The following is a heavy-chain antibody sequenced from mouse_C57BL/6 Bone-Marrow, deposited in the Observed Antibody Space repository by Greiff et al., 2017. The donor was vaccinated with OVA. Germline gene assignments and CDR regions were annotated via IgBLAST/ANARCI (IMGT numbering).Heavy chain of an antibody. D-gene: IGHD1-1*01. CDR2: IYPGDGDT. CDR3: ARSSIYYYGSSHWYFDV. Sequence: VQRVESGAELVKPGASVKLSCKASGYAFSSYWMNWVKQRPGKGLEWIGQIYPGDGDTNYNGKFKGKATLTADKSSSTAYMQLSSLTSEDSAVYFCARSSIYYYGSSHWYFDVWGTGTTVTVSS. CDR1: GYAFSSYW. J-gene: IGHJ1*03. V-gene: IGHV1-80*01.